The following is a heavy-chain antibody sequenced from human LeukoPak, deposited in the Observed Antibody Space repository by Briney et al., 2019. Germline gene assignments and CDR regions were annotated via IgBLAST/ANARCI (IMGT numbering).Heavy chain of an antibody. J-gene: IGHJ4*02. CDR1: GGSVSNGNFY. CDR2: VYYTGSA. D-gene: IGHD3-10*01. V-gene: IGHV4-61*01. Sequence: SETLSLTCTVSGGSVSNGNFYWSWLRPPPGKPLEWIGYVYYTGSAYYNPSLEGRVTISVDTSKNQFSVRLSSVTAADTAMYYCARSQNYYGSGDYWSQGTLVTVSS. CDR3: ARSQNYYGSGDY.